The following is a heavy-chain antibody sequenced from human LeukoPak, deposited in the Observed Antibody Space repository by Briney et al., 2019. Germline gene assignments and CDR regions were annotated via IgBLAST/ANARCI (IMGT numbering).Heavy chain of an antibody. V-gene: IGHV3-30*03. CDR1: GFTFSSYG. D-gene: IGHD5-18*01. J-gene: IGHJ4*02. CDR3: ARAARRYSYGGFDY. Sequence: PGGSLRLSCAASGFTFSSYGMHWVRQAPGKGLEWVAVISYDGSNKYYADSVKGRFTISRDNSKNTLYLQMNSLRAEDTAVYYCARAARRYSYGGFDYWGQGTLVTVSS. CDR2: ISYDGSNK.